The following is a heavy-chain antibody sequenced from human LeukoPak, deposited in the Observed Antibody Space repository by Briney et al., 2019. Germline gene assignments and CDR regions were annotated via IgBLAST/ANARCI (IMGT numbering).Heavy chain of an antibody. V-gene: IGHV3-7*01. CDR3: ARHYYDSSGYYLFDY. D-gene: IGHD3-22*01. Sequence: GGSLRLSCAAPGFTFSSYWMSWVRQAPGKGLEWVANIKQDGSEKYYVDSVKGRFTISRDNAKNSLYLQMNSLRAEDTAVYYCARHYYDSSGYYLFDYWGQGTLVTVSS. CDR1: GFTFSSYW. J-gene: IGHJ4*02. CDR2: IKQDGSEK.